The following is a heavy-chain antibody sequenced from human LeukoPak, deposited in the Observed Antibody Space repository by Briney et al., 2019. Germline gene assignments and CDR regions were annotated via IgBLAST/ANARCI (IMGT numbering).Heavy chain of an antibody. D-gene: IGHD5-12*01. V-gene: IGHV4-39*07. Sequence: SETLSLTCTVSGGSISSSNLYWGWIRQPPGKGLEWIGSIYYSGSTYYNPSLKSRVTISVDTSKNQFSLKLSSVTAADTAVYYCARGTWGSGYGVYYYYMDVWGKGTTVTVSS. J-gene: IGHJ6*03. CDR3: ARGTWGSGYGVYYYYMDV. CDR1: GGSISSSNLY. CDR2: IYYSGST.